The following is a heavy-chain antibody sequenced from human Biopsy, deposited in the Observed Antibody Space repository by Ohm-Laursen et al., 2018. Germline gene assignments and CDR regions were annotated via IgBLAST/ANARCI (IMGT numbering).Heavy chain of an antibody. D-gene: IGHD3-9*01. Sequence: SLRLSCAASGFTFSSNVMSWVRQAPGRGLEWVSTINHSGRDTYYADSVKGRFTISRDNFQNTLYLQMNGLRADDTAVYYCARDDDTAGHYMILNHWGQGTLVTVSS. CDR3: ARDDDTAGHYMILNH. V-gene: IGHV3-23*01. CDR1: GFTFSSNV. J-gene: IGHJ5*02. CDR2: INHSGRDT.